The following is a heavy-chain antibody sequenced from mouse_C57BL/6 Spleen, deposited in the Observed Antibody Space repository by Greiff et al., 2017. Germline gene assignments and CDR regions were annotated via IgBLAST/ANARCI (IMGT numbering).Heavy chain of an antibody. D-gene: IGHD2-5*01. CDR3: ARKIPYSKSMDY. J-gene: IGHJ4*01. V-gene: IGHV2-2*01. CDR2: IWSGGST. Sequence: QVQLKQSGPGLVQPSQSLSITCTVSGFSLTSYGVHWVRQSPGKGLEWLGVIWSGGSTDYNAAFISRLSISKDNSKSQVFFKMNSLQADATAIYYCARKIPYSKSMDYWGQGTSVTVSS. CDR1: GFSLTSYG.